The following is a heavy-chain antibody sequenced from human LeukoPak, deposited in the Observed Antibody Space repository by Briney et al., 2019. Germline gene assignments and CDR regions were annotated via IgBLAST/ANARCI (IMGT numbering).Heavy chain of an antibody. D-gene: IGHD3-22*01. CDR1: GASTTSYY. V-gene: IGHV4-39*01. Sequence: SETLSLTCSVSGASTTSYYWGWIRQPPGKGLEWIGNIYYSGSTNLNSSLKSRVTISVDTSKNQFSLKLSSVTAADTAVYYCARLAPSNYHGGSGYLDYWGQGTLVTVSS. J-gene: IGHJ4*02. CDR2: IYYSGST. CDR3: ARLAPSNYHGGSGYLDY.